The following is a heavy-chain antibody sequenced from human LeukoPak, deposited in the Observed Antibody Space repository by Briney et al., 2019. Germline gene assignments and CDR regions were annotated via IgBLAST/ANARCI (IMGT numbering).Heavy chain of an antibody. CDR2: ISAYNGNT. D-gene: IGHD3-22*01. CDR3: SRSEYDSSGYYYGY. CDR1: VSTFTSYG. Sequence: APLKLSSTPSVSTFTSYGISWVRQAPGPGLEWRGWISAYNGNTNYAQKLQGRVTMTTDTSTSTAYMELRSLRSDDTAVYYCSRSEYDSSGYYYGYWGQGTLVTVSS. V-gene: IGHV1-18*01. J-gene: IGHJ4*02.